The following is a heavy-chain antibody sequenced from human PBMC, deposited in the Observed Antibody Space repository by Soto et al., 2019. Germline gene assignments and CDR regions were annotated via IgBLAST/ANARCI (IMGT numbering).Heavy chain of an antibody. CDR1: GCTFSSYA. J-gene: IGHJ6*02. CDR3: ARQLPYGGNSYYGMDV. Sequence: SVKVSCEASGCTFSSYAISWVRQAPGQGLEWMGGIIPIFGTANYAQKFQGRVTITADESTSTAYMELSSLRSEDTAIYYCARQLPYGGNSYYGMDVWGQGTTVTVSS. CDR2: IIPIFGTA. D-gene: IGHD2-15*01. V-gene: IGHV1-69*13.